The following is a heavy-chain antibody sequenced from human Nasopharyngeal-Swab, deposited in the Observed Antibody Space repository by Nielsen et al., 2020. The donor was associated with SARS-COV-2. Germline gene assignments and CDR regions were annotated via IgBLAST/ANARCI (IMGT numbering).Heavy chain of an antibody. J-gene: IGHJ3*02. Sequence: WILQPPGKGLEWIGEINHSGSTNYNPSLKSRVTISVDTSKNQFSLKLSSVTAADTAVYYCARGLSYYVTAFDIWGQGTMVTVSS. V-gene: IGHV4-34*01. CDR2: INHSGST. D-gene: IGHD1-26*01. CDR3: ARGLSYYVTAFDI.